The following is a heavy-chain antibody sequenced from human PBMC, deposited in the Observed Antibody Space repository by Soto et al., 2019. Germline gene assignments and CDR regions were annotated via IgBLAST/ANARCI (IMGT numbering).Heavy chain of an antibody. J-gene: IGHJ3*02. Sequence: EVQLVESGGGLVQPGRSLRLSCAASGFTFDDYAMHWVRQAPGKGLEWVSGISWNSGSIGYADSVKGRFTISRDNAKNSLYLQMSSLRAEDTALYYCATSNLDFWSGYAHSDAFDIWGQGTMVTVSS. D-gene: IGHD3-3*01. V-gene: IGHV3-9*01. CDR2: ISWNSGSI. CDR1: GFTFDDYA. CDR3: ATSNLDFWSGYAHSDAFDI.